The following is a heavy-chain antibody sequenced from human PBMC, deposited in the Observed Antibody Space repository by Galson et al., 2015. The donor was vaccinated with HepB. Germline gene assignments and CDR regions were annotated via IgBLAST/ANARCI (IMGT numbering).Heavy chain of an antibody. CDR1: GYTFTDYG. D-gene: IGHD2-15*01. Sequence: SVKVSCKASGYTFTDYGIGWVRQAPGQGLKWMGWISSHNGNTNYAQNLRGRITLTTDTSTSTTYMELRSLTSDDSAVYYCARVRGFYSYPRDVWGPGTTVTVSS. V-gene: IGHV1-18*01. CDR2: ISSHNGNT. CDR3: ARVRGFYSYPRDV. J-gene: IGHJ6*02.